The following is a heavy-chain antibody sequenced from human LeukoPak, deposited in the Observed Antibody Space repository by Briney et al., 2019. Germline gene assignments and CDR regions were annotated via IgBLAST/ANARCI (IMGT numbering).Heavy chain of an antibody. CDR1: GGSISSYY. V-gene: IGHV4-59*01. Sequence: SETLSLTCTVSGGSISSYYWSWIRQPPGKGLEWIGYIYYSGSTNYNPSLKSRVTISVDTSKNQFSLKLSSVTAADTAVYYCARSTGTTMFIDYWGQGTLVTVSS. CDR3: ARSTGTTMFIDY. J-gene: IGHJ4*02. CDR2: IYYSGST. D-gene: IGHD3-10*02.